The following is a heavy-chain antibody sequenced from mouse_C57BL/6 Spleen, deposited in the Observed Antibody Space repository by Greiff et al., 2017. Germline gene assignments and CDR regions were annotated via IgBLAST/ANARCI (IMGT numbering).Heavy chain of an antibody. V-gene: IGHV1-26*01. CDR2: INPNNGGT. Sequence: EVQLQQSGPELVKPGASVKISCKASGYTFTDYYMNWVKQSHGKSLEWIGDINPNNGGTSYNQKFKGKATLTVDKSSSTAYMELRSLTSEDSAVYYCARSYYDYVYAMDYWGQGTSVTVSS. CDR3: ARSYYDYVYAMDY. CDR1: GYTFTDYY. D-gene: IGHD2-4*01. J-gene: IGHJ4*01.